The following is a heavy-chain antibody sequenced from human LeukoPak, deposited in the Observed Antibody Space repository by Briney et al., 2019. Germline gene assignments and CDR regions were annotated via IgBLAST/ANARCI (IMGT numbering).Heavy chain of an antibody. Sequence: GGSLRLSCAASGFTFSSYGMHWVRQAPGKGLEWVAFIRNDGSNEYYADSVKGRFTISRDKSKNTLSLQMNGLRVEDTAVYYCAKVMPPGRIRFYSYYMDVWGKGTTVTVS. D-gene: IGHD2-15*01. V-gene: IGHV3-30*02. CDR1: GFTFSSYG. CDR3: AKVMPPGRIRFYSYYMDV. J-gene: IGHJ6*03. CDR2: IRNDGSNE.